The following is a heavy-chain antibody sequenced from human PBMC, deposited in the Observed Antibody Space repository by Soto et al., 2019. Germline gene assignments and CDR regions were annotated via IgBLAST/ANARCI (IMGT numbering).Heavy chain of an antibody. D-gene: IGHD3-10*01. CDR2: INAYNGNT. CDR3: ARDYKQGTNWFDP. J-gene: IGHJ5*02. V-gene: IGHV1-18*03. CDR1: GYTFTSYA. Sequence: GASVKVSCKASGYTFTSYAMHWVRQAPGQRLEWMGWINAYNGNTKYAQKLQGRVTMTTDTSTSTAYMELRSLRSDDMAVYYCARDYKQGTNWFDPWGQGTLVTVSS.